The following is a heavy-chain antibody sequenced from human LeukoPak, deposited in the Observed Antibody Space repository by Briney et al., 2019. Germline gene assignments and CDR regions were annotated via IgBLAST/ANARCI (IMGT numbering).Heavy chain of an antibody. D-gene: IGHD3-16*01. CDR3: AGAGPYDYVWGSYNWFDP. V-gene: IGHV4-59*08. J-gene: IGHJ5*02. CDR2: IYYSGST. CDR1: GDSISSYY. Sequence: PSETLSLTCTVSGDSISSYYWSWIRQPPGKGLEWIGYIYYSGSTNYNPSLKSRVTISVDTSKNQFSLKLSSVTAAGAPVYYCAGAGPYDYVWGSYNWFDPWGQGTLVTVSS.